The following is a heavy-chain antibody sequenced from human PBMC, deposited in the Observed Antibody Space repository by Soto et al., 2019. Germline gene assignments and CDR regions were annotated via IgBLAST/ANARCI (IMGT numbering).Heavy chain of an antibody. Sequence: QVQLQESGPGLVKPSETLSLTCTVSGGSISSYYWSWIRQPPGKGLERIGYIYYSGSTNYNPFLQSRVTISVDTSKNQFSLKLSSVTAADTAVYYCARVSAGYWYFDLWGRGTLVTVSS. V-gene: IGHV4-59*01. CDR3: ARVSAGYWYFDL. CDR1: GGSISSYY. CDR2: IYYSGST. D-gene: IGHD6-19*01. J-gene: IGHJ2*01.